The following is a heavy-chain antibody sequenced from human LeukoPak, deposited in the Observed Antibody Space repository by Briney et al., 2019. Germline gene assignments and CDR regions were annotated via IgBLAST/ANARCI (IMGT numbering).Heavy chain of an antibody. Sequence: SETLSLTCTVSGGSISSYYWSWIRQPPGEGREWVGYIYYSGSTNYNPSLKSRVTISVDTPKNQFSLKLSSVTAADTAVYYCARGVDCTNGVCYRGRYYYYMDVWGKGTTVTVSS. CDR2: IYYSGST. J-gene: IGHJ6*03. CDR1: GGSISSYY. V-gene: IGHV4-59*01. CDR3: ARGVDCTNGVCYRGRYYYYMDV. D-gene: IGHD2-8*01.